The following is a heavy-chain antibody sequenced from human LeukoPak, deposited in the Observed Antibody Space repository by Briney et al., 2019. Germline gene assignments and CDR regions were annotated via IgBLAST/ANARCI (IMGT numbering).Heavy chain of an antibody. CDR2: TRSKANSYAT. D-gene: IGHD3-22*01. CDR3: TRYYYDSSGYYYLFDY. CDR1: GFTFSGSA. Sequence: GGSLRLSCAASGFTFSGSALHWVRQAAGKGLEWVGRTRSKANSYATAYAASVKGRFTISRDDSQNTAYLQMNSLKTEDTAVYYCTRYYYDSSGYYYLFDYWGQGTLVTVSP. V-gene: IGHV3-73*01. J-gene: IGHJ4*02.